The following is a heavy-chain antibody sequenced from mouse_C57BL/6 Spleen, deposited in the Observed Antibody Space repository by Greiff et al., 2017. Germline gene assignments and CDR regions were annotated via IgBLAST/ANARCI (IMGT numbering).Heavy chain of an antibody. V-gene: IGHV1-64*01. CDR2: IHPNSGST. J-gene: IGHJ4*01. Sequence: QVQLQQPGAELVKPGASVKLSCKASGYTFTRYWMHWVKQRPGQGLEWIGMIHPNSGSTNYNEKFKSKATLTVDKSSSTAYMQLSSLTSEDSAVYYCARKGLPYYAMDYWGQGTSVTVSS. CDR1: GYTFTRYW. D-gene: IGHD3-1*01. CDR3: ARKGLPYYAMDY.